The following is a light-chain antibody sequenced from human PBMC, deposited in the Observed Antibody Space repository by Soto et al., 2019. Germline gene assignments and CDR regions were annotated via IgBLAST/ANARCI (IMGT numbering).Light chain of an antibody. CDR2: KAS. CDR1: QTISSW. J-gene: IGKJ1*01. Sequence: DIQMTQSPSTLSGSVGDRVTITCRASQTISSWLAWYQQKPGKAPNLLIYKASTLKSGVPSRFSGSGSGTEFTLTIRSLQPDYFATYYCQHYNSYSEAFGQGTNVELK. V-gene: IGKV1-5*03. CDR3: QHYNSYSEA.